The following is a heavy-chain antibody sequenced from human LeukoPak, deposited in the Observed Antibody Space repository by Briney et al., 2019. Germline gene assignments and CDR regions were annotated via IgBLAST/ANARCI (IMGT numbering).Heavy chain of an antibody. CDR1: GYTLTSYG. D-gene: IGHD3-16*01. J-gene: IGHJ3*02. V-gene: IGHV1-2*02. CDR2: INPNSGGT. CDR3: ARHPLNYDYVWGSSTPDAFDI. Sequence: ASVKVSCKASGYTLTSYGISWVRQAPGQGLEWMGWINPNSGGTNYAQKFQGRVTMTRDTSISTAYMELSSLRSEDTAVYYCARHPLNYDYVWGSSTPDAFDIWGQGTMVTVSS.